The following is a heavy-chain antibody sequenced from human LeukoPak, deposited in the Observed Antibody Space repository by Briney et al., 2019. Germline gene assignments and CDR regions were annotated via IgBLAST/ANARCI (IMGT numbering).Heavy chain of an antibody. D-gene: IGHD4/OR15-4a*01. Sequence: SETLSLTCTVSGGSISSSSYYWGWIRQPPGKGLEWIGSIYYSGSTYYNPSLKSRVTISVDTSKNQFSLKLSSVTAADTAVYYCARRAGAYSHPYDYWGQGTLVTVSS. V-gene: IGHV4-39*07. CDR1: GGSISSSSYY. J-gene: IGHJ4*02. CDR2: IYYSGST. CDR3: ARRAGAYSHPYDY.